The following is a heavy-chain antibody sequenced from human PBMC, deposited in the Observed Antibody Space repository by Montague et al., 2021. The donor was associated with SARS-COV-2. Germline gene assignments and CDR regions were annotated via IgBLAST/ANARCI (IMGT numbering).Heavy chain of an antibody. J-gene: IGHJ6*02. D-gene: IGHD3-22*01. CDR2: IYTSGSS. V-gene: IGHV4-61*02. CDR3: ARERSADYYDGSGYHSYKYVMDV. CDR1: GGSVSSGSYY. Sequence: TLSLTCTVSGGSVSSGSYYRSWIRQPAGKGLEWIGRIYTSGSSNYNPSLKSRVTISVDTSKNQFSLKVSSVTAADTAVYYCARERSADYYDGSGYHSYKYVMDVWGQGTTVTVSS.